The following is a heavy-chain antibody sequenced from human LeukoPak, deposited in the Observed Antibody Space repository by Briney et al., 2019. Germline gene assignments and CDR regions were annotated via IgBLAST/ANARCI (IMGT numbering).Heavy chain of an antibody. J-gene: IGHJ4*02. CDR3: AKGRAYYDIWTGYGFFDY. CDR2: ISWNSGSI. D-gene: IGHD3-9*01. CDR1: GFTFDDYA. V-gene: IGHV3-9*01. Sequence: PGGSLRLSCAASGFTFDDYAMHWVRHARGKGLEWVSGISWNSGSIAYADSVKGRFTISRDNAKNSLYLQMNSLRAEDTALYYCAKGRAYYDIWTGYGFFDYWGQGTLVTVSS.